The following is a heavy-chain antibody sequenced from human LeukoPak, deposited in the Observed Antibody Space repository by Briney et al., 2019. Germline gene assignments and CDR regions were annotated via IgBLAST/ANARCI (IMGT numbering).Heavy chain of an antibody. CDR2: INHSGST. CDR3: APVTTMVRGGDY. Sequence: PSETLSLTCAVYVGSFSGYYWSWIRQPPGKGLEWIGEINHSGSTNYNPSLKSRVTISLDTSKNQFSLKLSAVTPAGTGLCCLAPVTTMVRGGDYWGQGTRVIVSS. CDR1: VGSFSGYY. D-gene: IGHD3-10*01. V-gene: IGHV4-34*01. J-gene: IGHJ4*02.